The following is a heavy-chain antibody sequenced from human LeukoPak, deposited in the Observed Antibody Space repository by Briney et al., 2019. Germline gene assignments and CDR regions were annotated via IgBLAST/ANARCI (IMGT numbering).Heavy chain of an antibody. CDR1: GYTFTSYY. V-gene: IGHV1-46*01. CDR2: INPSGGST. CDR3: AREPSGYDSPS. D-gene: IGHD5-12*01. Sequence: ASVTVSCKASGYTFTSYYMHWVRQAPGQGLEWMGIINPSGGSTSYAQKFQGRVTMTRDTSTSTVYMELSSLGSEDTAVYYCAREPSGYDSPSWGQGTLVTVSS. J-gene: IGHJ4*02.